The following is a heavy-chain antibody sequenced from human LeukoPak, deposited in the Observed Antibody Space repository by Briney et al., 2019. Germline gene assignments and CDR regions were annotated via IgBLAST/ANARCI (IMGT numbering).Heavy chain of an antibody. Sequence: PGGSLRLSCAASGFTFSYYWMSWVRQAPGKGLEWVSSISSSGSYIYYADSVKGRFTISRDNAKNTLNLQMNSLRAEDTAVYYCARDLGQYYDTSDNWFDPWGQGTLVTVSS. D-gene: IGHD3-22*01. J-gene: IGHJ5*02. CDR1: GFTFSYYW. V-gene: IGHV3-21*01. CDR3: ARDLGQYYDTSDNWFDP. CDR2: ISSSGSYI.